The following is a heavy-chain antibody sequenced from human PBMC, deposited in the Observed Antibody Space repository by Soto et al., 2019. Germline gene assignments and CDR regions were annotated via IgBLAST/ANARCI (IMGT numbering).Heavy chain of an antibody. D-gene: IGHD4-4*01. CDR1: GHTLAELS. Sequence: QVQLVQSGAEVKKPGASVKVSCKVSGHTLAELSIHWVRQAPGKGLEWMGGYDPEKGEIVYAQKFLGGVTMTEDTSTGTAYMDLSSLRPEDTAVYYCARDKGISTTREFDYWGQGTLVTVSS. CDR3: ARDKGISTTREFDY. J-gene: IGHJ4*02. CDR2: YDPEKGEI. V-gene: IGHV1-24*01.